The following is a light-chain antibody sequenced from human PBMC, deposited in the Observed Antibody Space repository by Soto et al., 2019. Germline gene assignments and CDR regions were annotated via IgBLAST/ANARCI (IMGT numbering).Light chain of an antibody. CDR2: DAS. CDR1: QTISSW. J-gene: IGKJ1*01. Sequence: DRVTITCRASQTISSWLAWYQQKPGKAPKLLIYDASSLESGVPSRFSGSGSGTEFTLTISSLQPDDFATYYCQQYNSYPWTFGQGTKVDIK. CDR3: QQYNSYPWT. V-gene: IGKV1-5*01.